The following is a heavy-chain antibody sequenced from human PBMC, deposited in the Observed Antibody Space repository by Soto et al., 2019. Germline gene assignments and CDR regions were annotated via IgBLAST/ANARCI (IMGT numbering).Heavy chain of an antibody. D-gene: IGHD2-2*02. CDR1: GFTFDDYA. V-gene: IGHV3-9*01. CDR2: ISWNSGSI. Sequence: HPGGSLRLSCAASGFTFDDYAMHWVRQAPGKGLEWVSGISWNSGSIGYADSVKGRFTISRDNAKNSLYLQMNSLRAEDTALYYCAKEGFCSSTSCYTGGMDVWGQGTTVTVSS. J-gene: IGHJ6*02. CDR3: AKEGFCSSTSCYTGGMDV.